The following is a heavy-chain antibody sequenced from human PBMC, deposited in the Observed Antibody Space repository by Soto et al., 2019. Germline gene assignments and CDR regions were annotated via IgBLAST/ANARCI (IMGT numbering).Heavy chain of an antibody. CDR1: GASISTNY. J-gene: IGHJ6*04. Sequence: PSETLSLTCAVSGASISTNYWHWIRQPPGQGLEWIGYISNTGSTNYNPSLQSRGTISVDKSQNQISLRLSSVTAADTAVYFCARELLYIVWSGSYTTGVHGMDVGGKGIRVTVS. V-gene: IGHV4-59*01. CDR3: ARELLYIVWSGSYTTGVHGMDV. D-gene: IGHD3-3*01. CDR2: ISNTGST.